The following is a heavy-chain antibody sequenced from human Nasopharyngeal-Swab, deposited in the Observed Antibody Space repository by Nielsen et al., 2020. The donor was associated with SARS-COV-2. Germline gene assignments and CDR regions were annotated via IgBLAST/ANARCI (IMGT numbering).Heavy chain of an antibody. V-gene: IGHV3-9*01. CDR3: AKSHRPYTSGWYFDF. D-gene: IGHD6-19*01. J-gene: IGHJ4*02. CDR1: GFSFDDYG. CDR2: ISWNSGTI. Sequence: SLKISCAASGFSFDDYGMHWVRQGPGRGLEWVAGISWNSGTINYADSVKGRFTISRDNAMTSLYLQMNSLRPDDTALYYCAKSHRPYTSGWYFDFWGRGTLVTVSS.